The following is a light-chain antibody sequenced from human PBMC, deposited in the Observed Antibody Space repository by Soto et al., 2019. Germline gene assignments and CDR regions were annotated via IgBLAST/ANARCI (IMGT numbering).Light chain of an antibody. CDR1: QGISSY. V-gene: IGKV1-8*01. CDR2: AAS. J-gene: IGKJ1*01. Sequence: AIRMTQSPSSFSASTGDRVTITCRASQGISSYLAWYQQKPGKAPELLIYAASTLQSGVPSRFRGSGTGTHFRFTISCLQSEDFATYYCQQYYSYPKTFGQGTKVEIK. CDR3: QQYYSYPKT.